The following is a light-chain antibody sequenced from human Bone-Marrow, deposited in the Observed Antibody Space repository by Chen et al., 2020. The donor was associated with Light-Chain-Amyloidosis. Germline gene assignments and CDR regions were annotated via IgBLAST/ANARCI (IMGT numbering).Light chain of an antibody. CDR2: STH. CDR1: SGSVSASYY. Sequence: QTVVTQESSFSVSPGGTVTLTCGLTSGSVSASYYPSWSQQTPGQAPRTLIYSTHSRSSGVPDRFSGSILGNKAALTITGAQADDESDYYCVLYMGSGISVFGGGTKLTVL. V-gene: IGLV8-61*01. J-gene: IGLJ3*02. CDR3: VLYMGSGISV.